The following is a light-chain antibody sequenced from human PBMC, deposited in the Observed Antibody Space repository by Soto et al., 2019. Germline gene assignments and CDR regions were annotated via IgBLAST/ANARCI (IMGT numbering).Light chain of an antibody. Sequence: QSVLPQPLSVSAAPGQKVTISCSGSGSNVGNNYVSWYQHLPGTAPKLLIYDNNKRPSGIPDRFSGSKSGTSATLGITGLQAGDEADYYCGAWDDSLDAEVFGGGTKLTVL. V-gene: IGLV1-51*01. J-gene: IGLJ2*01. CDR2: DNN. CDR3: GAWDDSLDAEV. CDR1: GSNVGNNY.